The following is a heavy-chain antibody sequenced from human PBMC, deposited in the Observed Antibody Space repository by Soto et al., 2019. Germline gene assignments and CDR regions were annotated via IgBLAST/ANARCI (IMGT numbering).Heavy chain of an antibody. J-gene: IGHJ4*02. CDR1: GGSFSGYY. Sequence: SETLSLTCAVYGGSFSGYYWSWIRQPPGKGLEWIGEINHSGSTNYNPSLKSRVTISVDTSKNQFSLKLSSVTAADTAVYYCASGANIVATITQFDYRGQGTLVTVSS. D-gene: IGHD5-12*01. CDR3: ASGANIVATITQFDY. CDR2: INHSGST. V-gene: IGHV4-34*01.